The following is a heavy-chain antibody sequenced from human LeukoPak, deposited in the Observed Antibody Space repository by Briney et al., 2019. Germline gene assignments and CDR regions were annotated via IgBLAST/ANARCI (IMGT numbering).Heavy chain of an antibody. CDR2: IYHSGST. Sequence: SETLSFTCTVSGGSISSSSYYWGWIRQPPGKGLEWIGSIYHSGSTYYNPSLKSRVTISVDTSKNQFSLKLSSVTAADTAVYYCARGGGYYYYYYYYMDVWGKGTTVTVSS. D-gene: IGHD3-22*01. CDR1: GGSISSSSYY. CDR3: ARGGGYYYYYYYYMDV. V-gene: IGHV4-39*07. J-gene: IGHJ6*03.